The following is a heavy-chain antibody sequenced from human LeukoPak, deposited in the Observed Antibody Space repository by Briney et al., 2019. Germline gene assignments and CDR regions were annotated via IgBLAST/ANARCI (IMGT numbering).Heavy chain of an antibody. CDR1: GFTFSSYG. V-gene: IGHV3-30*03. CDR3: ARDSFGMDV. CDR2: ISYDGSNK. Sequence: PGGSLRLSCAASGFTFSSYGMHWVRQAPGKGLEWVAVISYDGSNKYYADSVEGRFTISRDNSKNTLSVQMNSLRPEDTAVYYCARDSFGMDVWGQGTTVIVSS. J-gene: IGHJ6*02.